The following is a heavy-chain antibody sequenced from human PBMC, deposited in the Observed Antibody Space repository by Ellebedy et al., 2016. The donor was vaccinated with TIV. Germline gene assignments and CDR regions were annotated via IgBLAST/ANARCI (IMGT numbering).Heavy chain of an antibody. CDR3: ARDPLMTKVTSDAFYI. CDR1: GFTFSSYT. D-gene: IGHD4-17*01. V-gene: IGHV3-21*01. CDR2: ISSSSSYI. J-gene: IGHJ3*02. Sequence: GESLKISCAASGFTFSSYTMNWVRQAPGKGLEWVSSISSSSSYIYYADSVKGRFTISRDNAKNSLFLQMNSLRAEDTAVYYCARDPLMTKVTSDAFYIWGQGTMVTVSS.